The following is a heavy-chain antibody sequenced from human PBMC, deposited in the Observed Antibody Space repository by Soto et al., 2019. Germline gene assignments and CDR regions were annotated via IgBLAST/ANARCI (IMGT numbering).Heavy chain of an antibody. CDR3: ARTYSNYDYYYYGMDV. V-gene: IGHV5-51*01. Sequence: GESQKISCKGSGYSFTSYWIGWVRQMPGKGLEWMGIIYPGDSDTRYSPSFQGQVTISADKSISTAYLQWSSLKASDTAMYYCARTYSNYDYYYYGMDVWGQGTTVTVSS. J-gene: IGHJ6*02. CDR2: IYPGDSDT. CDR1: GYSFTSYW. D-gene: IGHD4-4*01.